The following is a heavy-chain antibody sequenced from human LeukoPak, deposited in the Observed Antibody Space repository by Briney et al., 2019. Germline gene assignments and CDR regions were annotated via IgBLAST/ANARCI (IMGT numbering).Heavy chain of an antibody. D-gene: IGHD6-19*01. V-gene: IGHV4-59*01. CDR2: IYYSGST. Sequence: NPSETLSLTCTVSGGSISSYYWSWIRQPPGKGLEWIGYIYYSGSTNYNPSLKSRVTISVDTSKNQFSLKLSSVTAADTAVYYCARVLVAGTPFFDYWGQGTLVTVSS. CDR3: ARVLVAGTPFFDY. CDR1: GGSISSYY. J-gene: IGHJ4*02.